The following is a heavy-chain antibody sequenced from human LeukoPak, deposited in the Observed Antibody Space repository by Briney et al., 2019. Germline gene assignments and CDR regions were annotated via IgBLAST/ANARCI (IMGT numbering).Heavy chain of an antibody. CDR2: ISSSSSYT. D-gene: IGHD1-26*01. Sequence: GGSLRLSCAASGFTFSDYYMSWIRQAPGKGLEWVSYISSSSSYTNYADSVKGRFTISRDNSKNTLYLQMSSLRAEDTAVYYCAKDRSWAATTTRLYSFDYWGQGTLVTVSS. J-gene: IGHJ4*02. V-gene: IGHV3-11*05. CDR3: AKDRSWAATTTRLYSFDY. CDR1: GFTFSDYY.